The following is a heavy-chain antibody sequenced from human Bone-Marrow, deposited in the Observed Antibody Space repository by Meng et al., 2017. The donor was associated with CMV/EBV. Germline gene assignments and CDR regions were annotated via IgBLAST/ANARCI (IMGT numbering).Heavy chain of an antibody. D-gene: IGHD2-8*01. CDR2: INPSGGST. V-gene: IGHV1-46*01. Sequence: ASVKVSCKASGYTFTSYYMHWVRQAPGQGLEWMGIINPSGGSTSYAQKFQGRVTMTRDTSTSTAYMELRSLRSDDTAVYYCARVYCTNGVCYTGHGYWGQGTRVTGSS. CDR3: ARVYCTNGVCYTGHGY. CDR1: GYTFTSYY. J-gene: IGHJ4*02.